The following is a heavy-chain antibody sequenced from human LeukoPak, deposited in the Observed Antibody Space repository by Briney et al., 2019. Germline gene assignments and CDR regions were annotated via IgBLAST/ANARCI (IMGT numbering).Heavy chain of an antibody. CDR1: GFTFRSHG. Sequence: GGSLRLSCAASGFTFRSHGMQWVRQGPGKGLEWVATTSHDGSDIFYVESGKGRFTISRDNSKTTVYLQMTGLRTDDTGVYYCARVRDPFRWTRTLDHWGQGTRVIVSS. D-gene: IGHD4-23*01. V-gene: IGHV3-30*03. J-gene: IGHJ4*02. CDR3: ARVRDPFRWTRTLDH. CDR2: TSHDGSDI.